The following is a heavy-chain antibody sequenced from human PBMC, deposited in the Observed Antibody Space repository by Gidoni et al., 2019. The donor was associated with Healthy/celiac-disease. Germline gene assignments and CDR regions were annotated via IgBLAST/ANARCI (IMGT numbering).Heavy chain of an antibody. CDR3: AKGAARRYYYYGMDV. D-gene: IGHD6-6*01. CDR2: ISGSGGST. CDR1: GFTFSSYA. V-gene: IGHV3-23*01. J-gene: IGHJ6*02. Sequence: EVQLLESGGGLVQPGGSLRLSCAASGFTFSSYAMSWVRQAPGKGLEWVSAISGSGGSTYYAASVKGRLTISRDNSKNTLYLQMNSLRAEDTAVYYCAKGAARRYYYYGMDVWGQGTTVTVSS.